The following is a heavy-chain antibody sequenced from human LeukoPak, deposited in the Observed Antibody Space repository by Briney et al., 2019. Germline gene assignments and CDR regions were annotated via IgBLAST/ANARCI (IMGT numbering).Heavy chain of an antibody. CDR3: ARSPHILTGANFDF. V-gene: IGHV1-2*02. CDR2: INPNSGGT. Sequence: ASVKVSCKASGYTFTGYYMHWVRQAPGQGLQWMGWINPNSGGTNYAQRFQRRVTMTRDTSITTAYMELSRLRSDDTAMYFCARSPHILTGANFDFWGQGTLVTVSS. D-gene: IGHD3-9*01. CDR1: GYTFTGYY. J-gene: IGHJ4*02.